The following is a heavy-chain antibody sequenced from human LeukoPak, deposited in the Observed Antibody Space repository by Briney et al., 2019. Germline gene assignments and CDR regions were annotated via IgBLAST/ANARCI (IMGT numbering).Heavy chain of an antibody. CDR1: GFTFSSYG. J-gene: IGHJ3*02. CDR3: AKATLPGGYHPDAFDI. D-gene: IGHD3-22*01. Sequence: GGFLRLSCAASGFTFSSYGMHWVRQAPGKGLEWVAVISYDGSNKYYADSVKGRFTISRDNSKNTLYLQMNSLRAEDTAVYYCAKATLPGGYHPDAFDIWGQGTMVTVSS. V-gene: IGHV3-30*18. CDR2: ISYDGSNK.